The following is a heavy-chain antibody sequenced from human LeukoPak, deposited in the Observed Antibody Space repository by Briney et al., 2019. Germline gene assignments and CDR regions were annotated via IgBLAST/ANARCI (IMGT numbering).Heavy chain of an antibody. CDR3: ARHRSGGSQDDAFDI. Sequence: GGSLRLSCTASGFTFNNAWMSWVRQAPGKGLEWVADIKQDGSEKYYVHSVKGRFTISRQNAKNSLFLQMNSLRAEDTAVYYCARHRSGGSQDDAFDIWGQGTMVTVSS. CDR2: IKQDGSEK. D-gene: IGHD2-15*01. V-gene: IGHV3-7*01. J-gene: IGHJ3*02. CDR1: GFTFNNAW.